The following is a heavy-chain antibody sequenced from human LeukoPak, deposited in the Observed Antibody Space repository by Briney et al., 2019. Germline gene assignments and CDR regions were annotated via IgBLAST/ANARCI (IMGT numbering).Heavy chain of an antibody. D-gene: IGHD1-26*01. V-gene: IGHV3-21*01. CDR3: ARDRSSGTLDDAFDI. Sequence: GGSLRLSCAASGFTFCSYSMNWVRQAPGKGLEWVSSISSSSSYIYYADSVKGRFTISRDNAKNSLYLQMNSLRAEDTAVYYCARDRSSGTLDDAFDIWGQGTMVTVSS. CDR1: GFTFCSYS. J-gene: IGHJ3*02. CDR2: ISSSSSYI.